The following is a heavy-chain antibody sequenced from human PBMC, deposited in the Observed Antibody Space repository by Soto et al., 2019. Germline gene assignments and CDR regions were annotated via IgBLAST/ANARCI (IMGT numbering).Heavy chain of an antibody. CDR3: TRGPRPISTGTGAY. J-gene: IGHJ4*02. D-gene: IGHD3-10*01. CDR1: GFIFKMYW. CDR2: IYNDGTYS. Sequence: GGSLRLSCAASGFIFKMYWMHWVRQSPGKGLVWISRIYNDGTYSDYADSVRGRFTISRDNVNDTLYLQMNNLRAEDSGLYYCTRGPRPISTGTGAYWGQGPQVTV. V-gene: IGHV3-74*01.